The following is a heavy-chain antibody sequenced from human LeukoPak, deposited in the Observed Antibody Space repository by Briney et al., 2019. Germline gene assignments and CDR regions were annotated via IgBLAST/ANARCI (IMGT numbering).Heavy chain of an antibody. J-gene: IGHJ5*01. D-gene: IGHD3-3*01. CDR3: VRDWDHYDFDS. CDR2: ISPDGNYG. V-gene: IGHV3-74*01. Sequence: PGGSLRLSCAASGFTSSNYWIHWVRQVPGRGRGWVWRISPDGNYGNYADSVKGRFTISRDNAKNTVYLQMNSLRSEDTALFYCVRDWDHYDFDSWGQGTLVTVSS. CDR1: GFTSSNYW.